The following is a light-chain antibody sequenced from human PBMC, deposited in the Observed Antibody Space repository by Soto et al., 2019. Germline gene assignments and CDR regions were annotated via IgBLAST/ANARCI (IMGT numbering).Light chain of an antibody. CDR3: QQANSFPLT. Sequence: DIQMTQSPSSVSASVGDRVTITCRASQSVSGWLAWYQHKPGKAPQLLIYATSSLPSGVPSRFSGSGSGTDFTLTISSLQPEDFATYYCQQANSFPLTFGGGTKVEIK. CDR1: QSVSGW. CDR2: ATS. J-gene: IGKJ4*01. V-gene: IGKV1-12*01.